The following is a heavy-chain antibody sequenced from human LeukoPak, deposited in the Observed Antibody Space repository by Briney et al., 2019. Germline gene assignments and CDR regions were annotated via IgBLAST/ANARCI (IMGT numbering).Heavy chain of an antibody. CDR1: GFTFSSYG. V-gene: IGHV3-30*02. D-gene: IGHD3-16*01. CDR3: ARDGRGFGAEEDAFDI. CDR2: IRYDGSNK. J-gene: IGHJ4*02. Sequence: PGGSLRLSCAASGFTFSSYGMHWVRQAPGKGLEWVAFIRYDGSNKYYADSVKGRFTISRDNSKNTLYLQMNSLRAEDTAVYYCARDGRGFGAEEDAFDIWGQGNLVTVSS.